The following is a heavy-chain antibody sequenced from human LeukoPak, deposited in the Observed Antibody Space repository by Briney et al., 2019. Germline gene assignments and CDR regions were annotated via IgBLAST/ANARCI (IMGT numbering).Heavy chain of an antibody. D-gene: IGHD5-18*01. CDR1: GFTFTTYW. V-gene: IGHV3-7*01. Sequence: GGSLRLSCAPSGFTFTTYWMSWVRQAPGEGREGGANIKQDGTEKYYVDSVKGRFTISRDNAKNSLYLQMNSLRAEGTAVYYCARDAGYGYDRFDYWGQGTQVTVSS. CDR2: IKQDGTEK. CDR3: ARDAGYGYDRFDY. J-gene: IGHJ4*02.